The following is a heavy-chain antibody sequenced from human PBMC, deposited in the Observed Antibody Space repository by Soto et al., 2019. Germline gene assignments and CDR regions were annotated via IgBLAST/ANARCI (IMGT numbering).Heavy chain of an antibody. Sequence: SCAASGFTFTTYWMHWVRQAPGKGLVWVSRINSDGSRTNYADSVKGRFTISRDNARNTLYVQMNSLRADDTAVYFCTRGAPFDIWGQGTMVTVSS. V-gene: IGHV3-74*01. J-gene: IGHJ3*02. CDR3: TRGAPFDI. CDR2: INSDGSRT. CDR1: GFTFTTYW.